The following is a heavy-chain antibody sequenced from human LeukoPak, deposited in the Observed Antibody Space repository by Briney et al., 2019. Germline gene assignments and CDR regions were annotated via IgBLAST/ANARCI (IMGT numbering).Heavy chain of an antibody. D-gene: IGHD3-22*01. V-gene: IGHV3-30-3*01. CDR1: GFTFSSYA. CDR2: ISYDGSNK. J-gene: IGHJ4*02. Sequence: GGSLRLSCAASGFTFSSYAMHWVRQAPGKGLEWVPVISYDGSNKYYADSVKGRFTISRDNSKNTLYLQMNSLRAEDTAVYYCARNGRTPYYYDSSGYYTLDYWGQGTLVTVSS. CDR3: ARNGRTPYYYDSSGYYTLDY.